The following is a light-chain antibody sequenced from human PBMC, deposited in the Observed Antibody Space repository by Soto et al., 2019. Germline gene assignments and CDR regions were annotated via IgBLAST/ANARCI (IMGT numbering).Light chain of an antibody. CDR2: DAS. V-gene: IGKV1-33*01. J-gene: IGKJ5*01. CDR1: QDIRNH. CDR3: QQYDNLTIT. Sequence: DIQITQSPSSLSASVGDRVTVTCQASQDIRNHLNWYQHKPGKAPKLLIYDASNLETGVPSRFSGSGSGTDFTFTISSLQPEDIETYDCQQYDNLTITFGQGTRLEIK.